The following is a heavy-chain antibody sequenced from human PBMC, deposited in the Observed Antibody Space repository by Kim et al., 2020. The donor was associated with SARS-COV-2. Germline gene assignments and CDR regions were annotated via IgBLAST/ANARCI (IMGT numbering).Heavy chain of an antibody. CDR2: INHSGST. V-gene: IGHV4-34*01. D-gene: IGHD3-22*01. CDR3: ARRRVTMIVVVIKSGGMDV. CDR1: CGSFSGYY. J-gene: IGHJ6*02. Sequence: SETLSLTCAVYCGSFSGYYWSWIRQPPGKGLEWIGEINHSGSTNYNPSLKSRVTISVDTSKNQFSLKLSSVTAADTAVYYCARRRVTMIVVVIKSGGMDVWGQGTTVTVSS.